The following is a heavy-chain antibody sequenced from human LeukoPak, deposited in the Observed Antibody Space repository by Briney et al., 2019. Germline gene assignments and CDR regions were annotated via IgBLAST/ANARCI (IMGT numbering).Heavy chain of an antibody. CDR2: IYYSGTT. CDR3: ARGALLWFGDRMEYYFDY. Sequence: SETLSLTCAVYGGSFSGDYWSWIRQPPGKGLEWIGFIYYSGTTNYNPSLKSRVTISVDTSKNQFSLKLSSMTAADTAVYYCARGALLWFGDRMEYYFDYWGQGTLLTVSS. V-gene: IGHV4-59*01. J-gene: IGHJ4*02. CDR1: GGSFSGDY. D-gene: IGHD3-10*01.